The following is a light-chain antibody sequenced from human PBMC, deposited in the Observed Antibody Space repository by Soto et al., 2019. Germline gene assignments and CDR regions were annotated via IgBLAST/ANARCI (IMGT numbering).Light chain of an antibody. Sequence: SVLTPSPVTLSLFPGERATVSCRASQSIDSISLAWYQHKPGQAPRLLIYGASSRSTAIPDRFSGSGSGTDFTLTISRLEPEDFAVYYCQQYGSSGTLGQGTKVDI. CDR2: GAS. CDR1: QSIDSIS. J-gene: IGKJ1*01. V-gene: IGKV3-20*01. CDR3: QQYGSSGT.